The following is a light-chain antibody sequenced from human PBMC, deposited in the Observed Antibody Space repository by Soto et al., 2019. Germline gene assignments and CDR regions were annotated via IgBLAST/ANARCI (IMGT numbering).Light chain of an antibody. Sequence: QSALTQPPSVSAAPGQKVTISCSGSSSNIGNNYVSWYQQLPGTAPKLLIYDNDKRPSGILDRFSGSKSDTSATLGITGLQTGDEADYYCGTWDSSLSAVVFGGGTKLTVL. CDR2: DND. J-gene: IGLJ3*02. V-gene: IGLV1-51*01. CDR1: SSNIGNNY. CDR3: GTWDSSLSAVV.